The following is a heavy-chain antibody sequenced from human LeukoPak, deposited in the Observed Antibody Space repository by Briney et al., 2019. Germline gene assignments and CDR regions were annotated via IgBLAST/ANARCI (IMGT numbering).Heavy chain of an antibody. D-gene: IGHD4/OR15-4a*01. J-gene: IGHJ3*02. V-gene: IGHV3-21*01. CDR1: GFTFWNVW. CDR2: ISTNSWYV. CDR3: ARESDFNANFDAFDI. Sequence: GGSLRLSCAASGFTFWNVWMSWVRQAPGKGLEWVSYISTNSWYVYYGDSVQGRFTISRDNADNSLFLQMNSLRAEDTAVYYCARESDFNANFDAFDIWGQGTVVTVSS.